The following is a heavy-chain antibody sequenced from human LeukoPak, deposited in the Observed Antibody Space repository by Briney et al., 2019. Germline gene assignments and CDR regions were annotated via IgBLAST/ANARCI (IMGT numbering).Heavy chain of an antibody. J-gene: IGHJ4*02. V-gene: IGHV3-30*02. CDR3: ARELRYFDWLFPGYFDY. CDR1: RFTFNNYG. CDR2: IRYDGSNK. D-gene: IGHD3-9*01. Sequence: GGSLRLSCAASRFTFNNYGMHWVRQAPGKGLEWVAFIRYDGSNKYYADSVKGRFTISRDNSKNTLYLQMNSLRAEDTAVYYCARELRYFDWLFPGYFDYWGQGTLVTVSS.